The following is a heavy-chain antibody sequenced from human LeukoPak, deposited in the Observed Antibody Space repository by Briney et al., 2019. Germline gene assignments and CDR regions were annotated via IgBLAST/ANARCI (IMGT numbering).Heavy chain of an antibody. Sequence: GGSLRLSCAASGFTFSSYGMSWVRQAPGKGLEWVSAISGSGGSTYYADSVKGRFTISRDNSKNTLYLQMNSLRAEDTAVYYCAKDKDSSGYYPFAFDYWGQGTLVTVSS. V-gene: IGHV3-23*01. J-gene: IGHJ4*02. D-gene: IGHD3-22*01. CDR3: AKDKDSSGYYPFAFDY. CDR2: ISGSGGST. CDR1: GFTFSSYG.